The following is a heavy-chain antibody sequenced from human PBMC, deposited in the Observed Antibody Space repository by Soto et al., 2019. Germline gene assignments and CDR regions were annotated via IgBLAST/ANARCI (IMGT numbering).Heavy chain of an antibody. V-gene: IGHV1-46*01. CDR3: ARPSSATMVDAFDI. CDR1: GYTFTSYY. Sequence: QVQLVQSGAEVKKPGASVKVSCKASGYTFTSYYMHWVRQAPGQGLEWMGIINPSGGSTSYAQKYKGRVTMNRDTSASTVYMELSSLRSEDTAVYYCARPSSATMVDAFDIWGQGTMVTVSS. CDR2: INPSGGST. J-gene: IGHJ3*02. D-gene: IGHD3-10*01.